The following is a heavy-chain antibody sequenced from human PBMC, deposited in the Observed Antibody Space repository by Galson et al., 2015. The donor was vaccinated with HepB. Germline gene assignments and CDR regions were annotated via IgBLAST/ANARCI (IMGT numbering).Heavy chain of an antibody. V-gene: IGHV3-30*13. Sequence: SLRLSCAASGFTFSGHNMHWVRQAPVKGLEWLAIISPDGNTAYYADSVKGRFTISRDNSKNRLFLQVDGLRPEDTAMYYGAKDFQWNFDLWGQGTLVTVSS. CDR1: GFTFSGHN. J-gene: IGHJ4*02. CDR3: AKDFQWNFDL. D-gene: IGHD3-9*01. CDR2: ISPDGNTA.